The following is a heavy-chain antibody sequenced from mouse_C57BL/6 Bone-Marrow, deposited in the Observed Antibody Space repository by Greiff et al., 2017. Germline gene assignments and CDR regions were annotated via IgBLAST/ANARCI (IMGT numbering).Heavy chain of an antibody. J-gene: IGHJ4*01. CDR3: ARGGWLRYAMDY. D-gene: IGHD2-2*01. CDR2: IDPSDSYT. V-gene: IGHV1-59*01. Sequence: QVQLQQPGAELVRPGTSVKLSCKASGYTFTSYWMHWVKQRPGQGLEWIGVIDPSDSYTNYNQKFKGKAILTVDTSSSTAYMQLSSLTSEDSAVYYCARGGWLRYAMDYWGQGTSVTVSS. CDR1: GYTFTSYW.